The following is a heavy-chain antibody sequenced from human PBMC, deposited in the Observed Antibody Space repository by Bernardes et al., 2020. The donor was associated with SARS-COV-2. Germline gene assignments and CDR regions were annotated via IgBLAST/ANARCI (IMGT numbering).Heavy chain of an antibody. D-gene: IGHD4-4*01. CDR2: IKSKTDGGTT. Sequence: SLIPSCAASGFTFSNAWMIWVRQAPGQGLEWVGRIKSKTDGGTTDYAAPVKGRFTISRDDSKNTLYLQMNSLKTEDTAVYYCTTVFFVDYYHDTKVTVTPSLERTGSDYWGQGTLVTVSS. CDR1: GFTFSNAW. V-gene: IGHV3-15*07. CDR3: TTVFFVDYYHDTKVTVTPSLERTGSDY. J-gene: IGHJ4*02.